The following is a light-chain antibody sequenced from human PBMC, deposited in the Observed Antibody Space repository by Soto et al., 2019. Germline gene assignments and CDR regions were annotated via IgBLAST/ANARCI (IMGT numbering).Light chain of an antibody. CDR1: QSISNN. CDR2: DAS. V-gene: IGKV3-15*01. J-gene: IGKJ1*01. CDR3: QQYNNWPRT. Sequence: VMTQSPATLSVSPGESATLSCRASQSISNNLAWYQQKPGQAPRLLMYDASTRATGIPDRFSGSGSGAEFTLTISSLQSEDLAVYYCQQYNNWPRTFGKGTKVDIK.